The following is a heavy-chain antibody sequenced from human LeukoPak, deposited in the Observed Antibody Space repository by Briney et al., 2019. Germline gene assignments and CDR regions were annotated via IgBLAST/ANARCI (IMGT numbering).Heavy chain of an antibody. D-gene: IGHD4-23*01. J-gene: IGHJ6*02. CDR3: ASSDYGGNPGEYYGMDV. CDR1: GFTVSSNY. CDR2: IYSGGST. Sequence: GGSLRLSCAASGFTVSSNYMSWVRQAPGKGLEWVSVIYSGGSTYYADSVKGRFTISRHNSKNTLYLQMNSLRAEDTVVYYCASSDYGGNPGEYYGMDVWGQGTTVTVSS. V-gene: IGHV3-53*04.